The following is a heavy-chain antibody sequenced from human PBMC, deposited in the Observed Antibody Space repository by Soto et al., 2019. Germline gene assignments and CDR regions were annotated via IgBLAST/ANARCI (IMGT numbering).Heavy chain of an antibody. CDR3: ARDFRVVVAATSPYYYYGMDV. Sequence: PGGSLRLSCLASGFTFSGHSMVWVRQAPGKGLEWLSYITASSRTVTYTESVKGRFSISRDNAKNSLFLRVDSLRAEDTAVYYCARDFRVVVAATSPYYYYGMDVWGQGTTVTVSS. CDR2: ITASSRTV. V-gene: IGHV3-48*01. D-gene: IGHD2-15*01. CDR1: GFTFSGHS. J-gene: IGHJ6*02.